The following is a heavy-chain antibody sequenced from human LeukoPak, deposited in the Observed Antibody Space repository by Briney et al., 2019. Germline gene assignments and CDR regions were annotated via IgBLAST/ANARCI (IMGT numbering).Heavy chain of an antibody. Sequence: GSLRLSCAASGFTFRNYWMHWVRQAPGKGLEWIGEMYHSGSTNYNPSLKSRVTISVDKSKDHFSLNLSSVTAADTAVYYCARQAGSRLGPSDYWGQGTVVTVSS. CDR1: GFTFRNYW. V-gene: IGHV4-4*02. D-gene: IGHD6-19*01. CDR2: MYHSGST. CDR3: ARQAGSRLGPSDY. J-gene: IGHJ4*02.